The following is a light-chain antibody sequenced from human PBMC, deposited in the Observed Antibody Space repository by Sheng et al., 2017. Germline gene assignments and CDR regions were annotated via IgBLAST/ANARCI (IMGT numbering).Light chain of an antibody. CDR1: QSVSRN. V-gene: IGKV3-15*01. J-gene: IGKJ3*01. CDR3: QQYNTWPFT. Sequence: EIVMTQSPATLSLSPGERATLSCRASQSVSRNVAWYQQKSGQAPRLLISAAATRATGIPDRFSGGGSGTEFTLTIYSLQSEDFAIYYCQQYNTWPFTFGPGTKVDI. CDR2: AAA.